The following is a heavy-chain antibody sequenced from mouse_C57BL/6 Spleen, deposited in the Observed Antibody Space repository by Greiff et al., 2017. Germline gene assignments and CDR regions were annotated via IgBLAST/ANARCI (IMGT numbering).Heavy chain of an antibody. D-gene: IGHD1-1*01. J-gene: IGHJ2*01. V-gene: IGHV1-82*01. Sequence: VKLLESGPELVKPGASVKISCKASGYAFSSSWMNWVKQRPGKGLEWIGRIYPGDGDTNYNGKFKGKATLTADKSSSTAYMQLSSLTSEDSAVYFCARAYGRGYFDYWGQGTTLTVSS. CDR2: IYPGDGDT. CDR1: GYAFSSSW. CDR3: ARAYGRGYFDY.